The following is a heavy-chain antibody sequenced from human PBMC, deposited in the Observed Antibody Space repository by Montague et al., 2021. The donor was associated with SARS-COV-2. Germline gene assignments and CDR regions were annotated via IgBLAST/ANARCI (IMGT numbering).Heavy chain of an antibody. J-gene: IGHJ4*02. D-gene: IGHD6-13*01. Sequence: SETLSLTCTVSGGSISSYYWSWIRQPPGKGLEWIGYIFNSGSTNYNPSLKSRVTISVDTSKNQLSLRLRSVTAADTAVYYCVRLGVSNWYSFFDYWVQGTRVPVSS. CDR3: VRLGVSNWYSFFDY. CDR2: IFNSGST. V-gene: IGHV4-59*01. CDR1: GGSISSYY.